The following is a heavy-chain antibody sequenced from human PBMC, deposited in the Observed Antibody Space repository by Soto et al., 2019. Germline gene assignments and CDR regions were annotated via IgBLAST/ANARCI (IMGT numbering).Heavy chain of an antibody. J-gene: IGHJ5*02. Sequence: QVQLVQSGAEVKKPGSSVKVSCKASGGPFSSYAITWGQQAPGQGLEWMGGIIPIFGTANYAQKFQGRVTITADKSTSTAYMELSSLRSEDTAVYYCARVARLYYDSSGYYPTWFDPWGQGTLVTVSS. CDR2: IIPIFGTA. V-gene: IGHV1-69*06. CDR1: GGPFSSYA. CDR3: ARVARLYYDSSGYYPTWFDP. D-gene: IGHD3-22*01.